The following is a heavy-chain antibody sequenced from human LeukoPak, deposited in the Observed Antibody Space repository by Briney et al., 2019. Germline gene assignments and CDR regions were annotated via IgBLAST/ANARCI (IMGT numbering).Heavy chain of an antibody. CDR3: ARDPGAVGAAWAFDI. CDR2: IYYSGST. D-gene: IGHD1-26*01. J-gene: IGHJ3*02. Sequence: SETLSLTCTVSGGSISSYYWSWIRQPPGKGLEWIGCIYYSGSTNYNPSLKSRVTISVDTSKNQFSLKLSSVTAADTAVYYCARDPGAVGAAWAFDIWGQGTMVTVSS. V-gene: IGHV4-59*01. CDR1: GGSISSYY.